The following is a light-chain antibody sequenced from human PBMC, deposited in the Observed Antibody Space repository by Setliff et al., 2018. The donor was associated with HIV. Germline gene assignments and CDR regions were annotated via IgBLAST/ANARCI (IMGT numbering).Light chain of an antibody. CDR3: QSYDSSLSGFV. Sequence: QSVPTQPPSVSGAPGQRVTISCTGSSSNIGTGYDVHWYQQLPGTAPKLLIHDNNNRPSGVPDRFSGSKSGTSASLAITGLQAEDEADYYCQSYDSSLSGFVFGSGTKVTVL. CDR1: SSNIGTGYD. J-gene: IGLJ1*01. CDR2: DNN. V-gene: IGLV1-40*01.